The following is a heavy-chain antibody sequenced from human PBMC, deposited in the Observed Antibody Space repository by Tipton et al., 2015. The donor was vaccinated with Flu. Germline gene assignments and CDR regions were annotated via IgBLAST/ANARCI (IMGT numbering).Heavy chain of an antibody. CDR1: GDSIRSGGAY. J-gene: IGHJ6*02. CDR3: ARDQGFGNGLSYDYYALGV. Sequence: LRLSCTVSGDSIRSGGAYWSWVRQRPGKGLEWLGGIYYSGSTYYNPSLESRLTISVDTSKNQFSLKVKSVTAADTAVYYCARDQGFGNGLSYDYYALGVWGQGTTVTVSS. D-gene: IGHD3-10*01. CDR2: IYYSGST. V-gene: IGHV4-31*03.